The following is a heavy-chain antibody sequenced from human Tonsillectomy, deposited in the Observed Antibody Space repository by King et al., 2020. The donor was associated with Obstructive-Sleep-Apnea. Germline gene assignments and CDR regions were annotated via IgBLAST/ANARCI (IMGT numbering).Heavy chain of an antibody. J-gene: IGHJ2*01. CDR1: GFIFGDYA. Sequence: VQLVESGGGFVQSGGSLRLSCEASGFIFGDYAMHWVRQRPGKGLEWVSGLSWNRNSVAYADSVRGRFTISRDNAKNSLYLQMSSLRPEDTAFYYCAKGTVGQQVEWYFDLWGRGTLVTVSS. CDR3: AKGTVGQQVEWYFDL. V-gene: IGHV3-9*01. D-gene: IGHD6-13*01. CDR2: LSWNRNSV.